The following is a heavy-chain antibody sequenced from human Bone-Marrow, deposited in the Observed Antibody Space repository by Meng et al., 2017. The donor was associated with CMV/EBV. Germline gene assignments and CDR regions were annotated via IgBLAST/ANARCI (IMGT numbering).Heavy chain of an antibody. Sequence: KVSCKGSGYSFTSYWIGWVRQMPGKGLEWMGVIYPGESDTRYSPSFQGQVTFSANKSISTAYLQWSSLKASATAKYYWAYFSGGNGYYYGMDVWGQGTTVTVSS. CDR3: AYFSGGNGYYYGMDV. V-gene: IGHV5-51*01. CDR1: GYSFTSYW. CDR2: IYPGESDT. D-gene: IGHD3-16*01. J-gene: IGHJ6*02.